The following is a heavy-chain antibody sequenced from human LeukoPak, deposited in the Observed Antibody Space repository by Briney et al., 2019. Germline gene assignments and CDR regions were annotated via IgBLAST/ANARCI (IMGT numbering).Heavy chain of an antibody. D-gene: IGHD6-13*01. CDR1: GYTFTSYD. CDR3: ARARAAAGIDFDY. CDR2: MNPNSGNT. J-gene: IGHJ4*02. Sequence: ASVKVPCKASGYTFTSYDINWVRQATGQGLEWMGWMNPNSGNTGYAQKFQGRVTMTRNTSISTAYMELSSLRSEDTAVYDCARARAAAGIDFDYWGQGTLVTVSS. V-gene: IGHV1-8*01.